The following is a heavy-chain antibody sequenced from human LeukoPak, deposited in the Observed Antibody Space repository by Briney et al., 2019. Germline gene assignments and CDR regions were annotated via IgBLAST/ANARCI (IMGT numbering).Heavy chain of an antibody. CDR1: GFTFSGYW. J-gene: IGHJ4*02. Sequence: PGGSLRLSCAASGFTFSGYWMHWVRQAPGKGLVWVSRINGDGSSISYADSVKGRFTISRDNAKNTLYLQMSSLRAEDTAVYYCARAGATRSDYWGQGTLVTVSS. D-gene: IGHD5-12*01. CDR2: INGDGSSI. CDR3: ARAGATRSDY. V-gene: IGHV3-74*01.